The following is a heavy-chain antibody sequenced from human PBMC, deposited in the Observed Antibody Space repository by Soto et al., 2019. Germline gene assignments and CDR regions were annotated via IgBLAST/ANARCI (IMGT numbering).Heavy chain of an antibody. CDR3: ARELSSSWYGSWFDP. Sequence: SETLSLTCTVSGGSISSSSYYWGWIRQPPGKGLEWIGSIYYSGSTYYNPSLKSRVTISVDTSKNQFSLKLSSVTAADTAVYYCARELSSSWYGSWFDPWGQGTLVTVSS. CDR2: IYYSGST. D-gene: IGHD6-13*01. CDR1: GGSISSSSYY. V-gene: IGHV4-39*07. J-gene: IGHJ5*02.